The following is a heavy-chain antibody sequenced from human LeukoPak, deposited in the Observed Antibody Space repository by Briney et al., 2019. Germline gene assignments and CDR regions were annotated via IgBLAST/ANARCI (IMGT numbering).Heavy chain of an antibody. V-gene: IGHV4-39*01. Sequence: SETLSLTCPVSGDAITGGSYYWGWIRQSPGKGLEWIGSMYYSGNTYSNPSLESRVTMSADTSKNQFSLKLNSVSVADTAVYYCARQYFDRTGYYYFDYWGQGTLVIVSS. D-gene: IGHD3-22*01. CDR1: GDAITGGSYY. CDR3: ARQYFDRTGYYYFDY. J-gene: IGHJ4*02. CDR2: MYYSGNT.